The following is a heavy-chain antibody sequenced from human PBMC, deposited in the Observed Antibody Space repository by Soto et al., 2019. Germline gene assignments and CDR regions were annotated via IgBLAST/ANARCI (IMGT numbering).Heavy chain of an antibody. V-gene: IGHV4-4*02. CDR1: GGSISSSNW. CDR3: ARDGGHGDYDY. Sequence: SETLSLTCGVSGGSISSSNWWNWVRQPPGKGLEWIGEIYPSGSTNYNPSLKSRVTIPLDKSTNQFSLKLTSVTAADTAVYYCARDGGHGDYDYWGQGTLVTVSS. J-gene: IGHJ4*02. D-gene: IGHD3-16*01. CDR2: IYPSGST.